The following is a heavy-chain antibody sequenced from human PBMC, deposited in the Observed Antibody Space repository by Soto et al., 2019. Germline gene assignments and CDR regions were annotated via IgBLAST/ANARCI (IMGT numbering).Heavy chain of an antibody. D-gene: IGHD2-15*01. Sequence: ASVKVSCKVSGYTLTELSMHWVRQAPGKGLEWMGGFDPEDGETIYAQKFQGRVTMTEDTSTDTAYMELSSLRSEDTAVYYCATKFCTGGTCYAKLYFFDYWGQGTLVTVSS. CDR2: FDPEDGET. J-gene: IGHJ4*02. CDR3: ATKFCTGGTCYAKLYFFDY. CDR1: GYTLTELS. V-gene: IGHV1-24*01.